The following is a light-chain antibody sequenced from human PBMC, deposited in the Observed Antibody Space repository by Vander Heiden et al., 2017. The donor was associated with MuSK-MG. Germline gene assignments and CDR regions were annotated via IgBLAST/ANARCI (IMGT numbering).Light chain of an antibody. CDR1: SGINVGTYR. CDR3: MNWNSSAGV. V-gene: IGLV5-45*03. CDR2: YKSDPDK. J-gene: IGLJ2*01. Sequence: QAVLTQPSSLSASPGASASLTCTLRSGINVGTYRIYWYQQKPGSPPQYLLRYKSDPDKQQGSGVPSRFSGSKDALATAVTLIMSGLQAEDESYYYSMNWNSSAGVFGGGTKLTVL.